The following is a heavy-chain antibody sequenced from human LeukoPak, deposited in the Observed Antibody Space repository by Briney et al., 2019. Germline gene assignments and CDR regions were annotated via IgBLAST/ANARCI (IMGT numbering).Heavy chain of an antibody. J-gene: IGHJ4*02. CDR1: GITLSNYG. CDR3: AKRGVVIRVILVGFQKEAYYFDS. V-gene: IGHV3-23*01. CDR2: TSGSGGGT. Sequence: GGSLRLSCAVSGITLSNYGMSWVRQAPGRGLEWVAGTSGSGGGTNYADSVKGRFTISRDNSKNPLYLQMNSLRAEDTAVYFCAKRGVVIRVILVGFQKEAYYFDSWGQGALVTVSS. D-gene: IGHD3-10*01.